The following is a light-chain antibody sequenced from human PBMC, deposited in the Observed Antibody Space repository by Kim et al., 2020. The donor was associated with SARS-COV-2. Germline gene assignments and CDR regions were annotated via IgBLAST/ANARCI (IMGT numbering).Light chain of an antibody. J-gene: IGKJ4*01. V-gene: IGKV1-39*01. CDR2: TAA. CDR1: QRISGY. CDR3: QQSYSSPPT. Sequence: ATVGDKVTITCRASQRISGYLNWYQQKPGKAPKLLIYTAASLQSGVPTRFSGSGSGTDFTLTISRLQPEDFATYYCQQSYSSPPTFGGGTKVDIK.